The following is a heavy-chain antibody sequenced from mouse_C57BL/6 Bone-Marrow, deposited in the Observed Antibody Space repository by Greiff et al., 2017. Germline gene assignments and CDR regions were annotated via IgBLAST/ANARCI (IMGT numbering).Heavy chain of an antibody. Sequence: VQLKESVAELVRPGASVKLSCTASGFNIKNTYMHWVKQRPEPGLEWIGRIDPANGNTKYAPKFQGKATITADTSSNTAYLQLSSLTSDDTAIYYCAWIYDYGSSYGNYAMDYWGQGTSVTVSS. V-gene: IGHV14-3*01. CDR1: GFNIKNTY. D-gene: IGHD1-1*01. J-gene: IGHJ4*01. CDR3: AWIYDYGSSYGNYAMDY. CDR2: IDPANGNT.